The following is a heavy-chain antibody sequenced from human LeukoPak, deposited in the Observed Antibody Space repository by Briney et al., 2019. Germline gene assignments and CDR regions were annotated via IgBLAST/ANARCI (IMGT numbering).Heavy chain of an antibody. D-gene: IGHD3-22*01. CDR3: ARAGENYYDSSGYYYA. J-gene: IGHJ5*02. V-gene: IGHV1-46*01. Sequence: ASXXVSCKASGYTFTSYYMHWVRQAPGQGLEWMGIINPSGGSTSYAQKFQGRVTMTRDTSTSTVYMELSSLRSEDTAVYYCARAGENYYDSSGYYYAWGQGTLVTVSS. CDR2: INPSGGST. CDR1: GYTFTSYY.